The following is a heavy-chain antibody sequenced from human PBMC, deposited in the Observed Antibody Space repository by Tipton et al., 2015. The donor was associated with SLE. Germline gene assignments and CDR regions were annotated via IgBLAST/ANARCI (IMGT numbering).Heavy chain of an antibody. J-gene: IGHJ3*02. Sequence: TLSLTCTVSGGSISSGGYYWSWIRQHPGKGLEWIGYIYYSGSTHYNPSLKSRVTISVDTSKNQFSLKLSSVTAADTAVYYCARGGYWAGAFDIWGQGTMVTVSS. CDR1: GGSISSGGYY. CDR2: IYYSGST. V-gene: IGHV4-31*03. CDR3: ARGGYWAGAFDI. D-gene: IGHD5-12*01.